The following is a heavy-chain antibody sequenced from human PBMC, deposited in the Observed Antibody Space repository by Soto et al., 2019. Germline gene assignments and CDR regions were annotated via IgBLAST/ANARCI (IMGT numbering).Heavy chain of an antibody. J-gene: IGHJ4*02. CDR3: AKDYYYDSSVYRYRPPFDY. CDR2: ISGSGGST. V-gene: IGHV3-23*01. CDR1: GFTFSSYA. D-gene: IGHD3-22*01. Sequence: GGSLRLSFAASGFTFSSYAMSWVRQAPGKGLEWVSAISGSGGSTYYADSVKGRLTISRDNSKKTLYLQMNSLGAEDTAVYYCAKDYYYDSSVYRYRPPFDYWGQGTLVTVSS.